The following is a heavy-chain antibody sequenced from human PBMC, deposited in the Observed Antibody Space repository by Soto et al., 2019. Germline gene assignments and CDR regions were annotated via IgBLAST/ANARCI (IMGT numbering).Heavy chain of an antibody. CDR2: INHSGST. J-gene: IGHJ4*02. V-gene: IGHV4-34*01. Sequence: PSETLSLTCAVYGGSFSGYYWSWIRQPPGKGLEWIGEINHSGSTNYNPSLKSRVTISVDTSKNQFSLKLSSVTAADTAVYYCARGHLQIWFCDYWGQGTLVTVSS. D-gene: IGHD5-18*01. CDR3: ARGHLQIWFCDY. CDR1: GGSFSGYY.